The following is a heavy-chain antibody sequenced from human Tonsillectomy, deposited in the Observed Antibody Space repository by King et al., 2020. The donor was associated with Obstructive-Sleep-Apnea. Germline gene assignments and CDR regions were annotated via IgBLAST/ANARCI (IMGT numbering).Heavy chain of an antibody. CDR1: GFTFRNYG. V-gene: IGHV3-30*02. J-gene: IGHJ4*02. Sequence: VQLVESGGGVVQPGVSRRLSCAELGFTFRNYGMHWVRQAPGKGRGGLSVIRYDGGNKDYAYYEKGRFTISRDNSKNTLYLQMKSLIAEDTAVYYCAKDQDGSSYLFDYWGQGTLVTVSS. D-gene: IGHD6-6*01. CDR3: AKDQDGSSYLFDY. CDR2: IRYDGGNK.